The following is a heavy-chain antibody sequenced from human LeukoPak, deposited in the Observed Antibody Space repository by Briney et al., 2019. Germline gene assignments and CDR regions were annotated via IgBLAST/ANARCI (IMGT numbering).Heavy chain of an antibody. D-gene: IGHD5-24*01. V-gene: IGHV3-74*01. CDR2: INSDGSRT. Sequence: GGSLRLSCAASGFTFSSHWMHWVRQAPGKGLVWVSRINSDGSRTSYADSVKGRFTISRDNAKNTLYLQMNSLRAEDTAVYYCARGTWATLYYYYMDVWGKGTTVTVSS. J-gene: IGHJ6*03. CDR3: ARGTWATLYYYYMDV. CDR1: GFTFSSHW.